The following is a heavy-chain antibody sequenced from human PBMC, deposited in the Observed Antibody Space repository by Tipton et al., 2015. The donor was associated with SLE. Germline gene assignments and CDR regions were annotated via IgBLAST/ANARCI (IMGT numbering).Heavy chain of an antibody. V-gene: IGHV3-11*04. J-gene: IGHJ6*02. CDR3: AREQAAASNYYYYGMDV. D-gene: IGHD6-13*01. Sequence: SLRLSCAASGFTFSDYYMSWIRQAPGKGLEWVSYISSSGSTRYYADSVQGRFTISRDNSKNTLYLQMNSLRAEDTAVYYCAREQAAASNYYYYGMDVWGQGTTVTVSS. CDR2: ISSSGSTR. CDR1: GFTFSDYY.